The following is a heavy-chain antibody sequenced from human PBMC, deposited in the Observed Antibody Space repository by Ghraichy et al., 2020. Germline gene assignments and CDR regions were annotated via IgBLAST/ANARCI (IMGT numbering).Heavy chain of an antibody. CDR3: ARGYDSSGYSLGY. Sequence: ASVKVSCKASGYTFTRYYMYWVRQAPGQGLEWMGIINSSGGTTTYAQKFQGRVTMTRDTSTSTVYMELSNLRSEDTAVYFCARGYDSSGYSLGYWGQGTLVTVSP. D-gene: IGHD3-22*01. CDR1: GYTFTRYY. V-gene: IGHV1-46*01. CDR2: INSSGGTT. J-gene: IGHJ4*02.